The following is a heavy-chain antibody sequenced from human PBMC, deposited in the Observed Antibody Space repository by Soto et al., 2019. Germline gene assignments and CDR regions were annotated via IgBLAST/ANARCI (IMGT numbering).Heavy chain of an antibody. CDR3: ARGKKHTIFGVVIPSYFDY. V-gene: IGHV3-53*01. Sequence: EVPLVESGGGLIQPGGSLRLSCAASGFTVSSNYMSWVRQAPGKGLEWVSVIYSGGSTYYADSVKGRFTISRDNSKSTRYLQMNSLRAEDTAVYYCARGKKHTIFGVVIPSYFDYWGQGTLVTVSS. D-gene: IGHD3-3*01. J-gene: IGHJ4*02. CDR2: IYSGGST. CDR1: GFTVSSNY.